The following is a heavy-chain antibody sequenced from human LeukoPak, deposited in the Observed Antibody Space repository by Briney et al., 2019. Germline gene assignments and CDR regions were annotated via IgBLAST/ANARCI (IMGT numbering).Heavy chain of an antibody. CDR1: GGSITSNTYF. V-gene: IGHV4-39*07. Sequence: SETLSLTCIVSGGSITSNTYFWDWIRQTPGKGLEWIGSIYYSGSTYYNPSLKSRVTISVDTSKNQFSLKLNSVTAADTAVYYCARVTGYMIEDYFDYWGQGTLVTVSS. D-gene: IGHD3-9*01. CDR3: ARVTGYMIEDYFDY. J-gene: IGHJ4*02. CDR2: IYYSGST.